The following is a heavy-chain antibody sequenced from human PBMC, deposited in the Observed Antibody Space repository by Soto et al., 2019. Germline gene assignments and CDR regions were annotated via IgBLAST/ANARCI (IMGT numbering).Heavy chain of an antibody. J-gene: IGHJ6*02. D-gene: IGHD2-21*02. CDR3: ARGDVVVTAIRYYYGMDV. V-gene: IGHV3-74*01. Sequence: EVQLVESGGGLVQPGGSLRLSCAASGFTFSSYWMHWVRQAPGKGLVWVSRINSDGSSTSYADSVKGRFTISRDNAKNTLYLQMNSLRAEDTAVYYCARGDVVVTAIRYYYGMDVWGQGTTLTVSS. CDR2: INSDGSST. CDR1: GFTFSSYW.